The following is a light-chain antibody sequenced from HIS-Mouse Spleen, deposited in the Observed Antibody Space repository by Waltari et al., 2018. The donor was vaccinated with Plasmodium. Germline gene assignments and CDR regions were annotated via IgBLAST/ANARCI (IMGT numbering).Light chain of an antibody. CDR1: SSDVGGYNY. Sequence: QSALTQPRSVSGSPGQSVTTPCPGTSSDVGGYNYVSWYQQHPGKAPKLMIYDVSKRPSGVPDRFSGSKSGNTASLTISGLQAEDEADYYCCSYAGSYTWVFGGGTKLTVL. J-gene: IGLJ3*02. CDR3: CSYAGSYTWV. V-gene: IGLV2-11*01. CDR2: DVS.